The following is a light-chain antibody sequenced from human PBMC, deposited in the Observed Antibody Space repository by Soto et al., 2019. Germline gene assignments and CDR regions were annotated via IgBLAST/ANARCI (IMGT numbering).Light chain of an antibody. CDR1: RYVGNW. V-gene: IGKV1-5*03. CDR2: KAS. Sequence: DTRMTQSPSTLSASVGDSVTITCRASRYVGNWLAWYQHKPGRAPKLLISKASALQSGVPSRFSGSGFGTEFTLTISSLHPDDCATYYCQQYKDYSPVCSFGQGTKVDIK. J-gene: IGKJ2*04. CDR3: QQYKDYSPVCS.